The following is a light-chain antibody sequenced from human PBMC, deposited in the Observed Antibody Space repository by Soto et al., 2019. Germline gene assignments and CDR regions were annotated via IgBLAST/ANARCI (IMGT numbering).Light chain of an antibody. CDR1: QSISSW. CDR3: QQYNSYSKT. CDR2: DAS. J-gene: IGKJ1*01. V-gene: IGKV1-5*01. Sequence: DIHITPSPSTPSASVGDKDTITCRASQSISSWLAWYQQKPGKAPKLLIYDASSLESGVPSRFSGSGSGTEFTLTISSLQPDDFATYYCQQYNSYSKTFGQGTKVDIK.